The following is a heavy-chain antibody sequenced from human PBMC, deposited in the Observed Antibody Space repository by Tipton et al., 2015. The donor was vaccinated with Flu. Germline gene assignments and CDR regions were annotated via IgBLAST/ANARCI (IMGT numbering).Heavy chain of an antibody. CDR2: IIPIFGTA. CDR3: ARGPTGYDSSGYYHRGGRDV. CDR1: GGTFSSYA. Sequence: QLVQSGAEVKKPGSSVKVSCKASGGTFSSYAISWVRQAPGQGLEWMGGIIPIFGTANYAQKFQGRVTITADESTSTAYMELSSLGSEDAAVYYCARGPTGYDSSGYYHRGGRDVWGQGTTVTVSS. J-gene: IGHJ6*02. V-gene: IGHV1-69*01. D-gene: IGHD3-22*01.